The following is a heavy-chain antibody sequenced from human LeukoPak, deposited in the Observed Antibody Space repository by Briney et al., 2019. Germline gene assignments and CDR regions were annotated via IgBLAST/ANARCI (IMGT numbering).Heavy chain of an antibody. Sequence: PGGSLRLSCGASGFTLSSYARTWGRQAPGKGVGWVSGIIGSGGTNNYPASLTGRFTISSDSSKNTLFLPINSLGAEHTAVYYCARDRCSRTNCYLFDYWGQGSLVTVSS. V-gene: IGHV3-23*01. CDR1: GFTLSSYA. J-gene: IGHJ4*02. D-gene: IGHD2-2*01. CDR2: IIGSGGTN. CDR3: ARDRCSRTNCYLFDY.